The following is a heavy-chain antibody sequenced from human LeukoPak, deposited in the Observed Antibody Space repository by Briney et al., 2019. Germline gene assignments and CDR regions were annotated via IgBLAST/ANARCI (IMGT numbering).Heavy chain of an antibody. CDR3: ARDSIGRKTRFNWFDL. J-gene: IGHJ5*02. V-gene: IGHV3-7*01. CDR2: IKEDGSEK. D-gene: IGHD1-26*01. CDR1: GFTFSSYW. Sequence: PGGSLRLSCAASGFTFSSYWMSWVRQAPGKGLEWVANIKEDGSEKYYVDSVKGRFTIPRDNAKNSLYLQMNSLRADDTAVYYCARDSIGRKTRFNWFDLWGQGTLVTVSS.